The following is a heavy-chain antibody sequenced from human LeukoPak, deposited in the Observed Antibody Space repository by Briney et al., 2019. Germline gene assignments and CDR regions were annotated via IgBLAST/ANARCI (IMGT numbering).Heavy chain of an antibody. CDR2: IVPIFGTA. V-gene: IGHV1-69*06. D-gene: IGHD6-13*01. J-gene: IGHJ4*02. CDR3: ARGEVIAAAGRGAIDY. Sequence: SVKVSCKASGGTFSSYAISWVRQAPGQGLEWMGGIVPIFGTANYAQKFQGRVTITADKSTSTAYMELSSLRSEDTAVYYCARGEVIAAAGRGAIDYWGQGTLVTVSS. CDR1: GGTFSSYA.